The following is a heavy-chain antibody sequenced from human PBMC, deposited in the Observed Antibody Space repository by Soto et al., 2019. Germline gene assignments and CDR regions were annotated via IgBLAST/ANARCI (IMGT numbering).Heavy chain of an antibody. CDR3: ARANIAAAGTSFDP. D-gene: IGHD6-13*01. CDR2: IYYNAIT. J-gene: IGHJ5*02. Sequence: PSETLSLTCTVSGDSVSSGAYYWSWVRQPPGKGLEWIGYIYYNAITNYNPSLKSRVTILVDTSKSEISLTLNSVTAADTAVYYCARANIAAAGTSFDPWGQGVLVTVSS. CDR1: GDSVSSGAYY. V-gene: IGHV4-61*08.